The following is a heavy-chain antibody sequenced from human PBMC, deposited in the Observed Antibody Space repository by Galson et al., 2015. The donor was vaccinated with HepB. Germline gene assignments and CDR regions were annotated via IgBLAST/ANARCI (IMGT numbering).Heavy chain of an antibody. Sequence: SLRLSCAASRFTFSTHSMNWVRQAPGKGLEWIAYITGTGVIVYADSVQGRFTISRDNAKYSLFLPMNRLSDEDTDVYYCAKDGRSPVEFWFDLWGRGTLVTVSS. J-gene: IGHJ2*01. V-gene: IGHV3-48*02. CDR2: ITGTGVIV. D-gene: IGHD3-10*01. CDR3: AKDGRSPVEFWFDL. CDR1: RFTFSTHS.